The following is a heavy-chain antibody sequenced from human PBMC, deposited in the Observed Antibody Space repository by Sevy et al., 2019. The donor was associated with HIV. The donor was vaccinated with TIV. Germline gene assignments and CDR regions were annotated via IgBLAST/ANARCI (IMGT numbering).Heavy chain of an antibody. CDR1: GFTFSSYA. V-gene: IGHV3-23*01. J-gene: IGHJ6*02. D-gene: IGHD1-26*01. Sequence: GGSLRLSCAASGFTFSSYAMSWVRQAPGKGLEWVSAISGSGGSTYYADSVKGGFTISRDNSKNTRYLQMNSLRAEDTAVYYCARDRASGSYSPGRGYYYYYGMDVWGQGTTVTVSS. CDR2: ISGSGGST. CDR3: ARDRASGSYSPGRGYYYYYGMDV.